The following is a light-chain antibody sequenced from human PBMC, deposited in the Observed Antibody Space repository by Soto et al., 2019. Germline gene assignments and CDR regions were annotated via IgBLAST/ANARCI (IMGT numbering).Light chain of an antibody. CDR3: QQYGSSPPT. CDR1: QSVRNNY. V-gene: IGKV3-20*01. CDR2: GAS. Sequence: EIVMTQSPATLSVSPGERATLSCRASQSVRNNYLAWYQQRPGQAPRLLIYGASSRATGIPDRFSGSGSGTDFTLTISRLESEDFAVYYCQQYGSSPPTFGQGTRLEIK. J-gene: IGKJ5*01.